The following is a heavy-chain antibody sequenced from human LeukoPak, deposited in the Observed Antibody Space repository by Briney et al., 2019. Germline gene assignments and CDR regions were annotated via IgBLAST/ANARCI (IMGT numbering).Heavy chain of an antibody. CDR1: GYTFTRYY. J-gene: IGHJ4*02. D-gene: IGHD6-19*01. V-gene: IGHV1-46*01. CDR2: INPSGGAT. Sequence: GASVRVSCKASGYTFTRYYMHWVRQAPGQGLEWMGIINPSGGATSYAQKFQGGLTMTWDTSTSTVYMELSSLRSEDTAVYYCARDQGWDGRYFDYWGQGTLVTVSS. CDR3: ARDQGWDGRYFDY.